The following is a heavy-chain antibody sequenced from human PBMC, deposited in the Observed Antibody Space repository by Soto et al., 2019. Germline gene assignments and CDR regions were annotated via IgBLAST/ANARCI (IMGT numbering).Heavy chain of an antibody. CDR3: VRTSLVVAAATREDY. D-gene: IGHD2-15*01. CDR2: INSDGSST. V-gene: IGHV3-74*01. CDR1: GFTFSSDW. Sequence: EVQLVESGGGLVQPGGSLRLSCAASGFTFSSDWMHWVRQDPGKGLVWVSRINSDGSSTSYADSVKGRFTISRDNAKNTLYLQMNSLRAEDTAVYYCVRTSLVVAAATREDYWGQGTLVTVSS. J-gene: IGHJ4*02.